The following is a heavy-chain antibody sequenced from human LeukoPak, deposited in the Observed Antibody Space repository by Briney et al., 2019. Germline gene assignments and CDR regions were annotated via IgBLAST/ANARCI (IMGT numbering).Heavy chain of an antibody. V-gene: IGHV3-30*04. D-gene: IGHD5-12*01. CDR3: ARDRGGRGYSDY. J-gene: IGHJ4*02. Sequence: GGSLRLSCAAPGFTFSSYAMHWVRQAPGKGLEWVAVISYDGGNKYYADSVKGRFTISRDNSKNTLYLQMNSLRAEDTAVYYCARDRGGRGYSDYWGQGTLVTVSS. CDR2: ISYDGGNK. CDR1: GFTFSSYA.